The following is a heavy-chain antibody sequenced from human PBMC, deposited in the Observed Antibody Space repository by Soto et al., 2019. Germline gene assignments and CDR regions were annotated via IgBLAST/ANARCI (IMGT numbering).Heavy chain of an antibody. CDR2: IYWDDDK. Sequence: QITLKESGPTLVKPTQTLTLTCTFSGFSLTTSGVGVGWIRQPPGKALEWLALIYWDDDKRYSPSLKSRLTITRDASKNQVVVTMTNMDPVDTATYYCLYREEPPRGGYYFDYWGQGTLVTVSS. CDR1: GFSLTTSGVG. V-gene: IGHV2-5*02. D-gene: IGHD5-12*01. CDR3: LYREEPPRGGYYFDY. J-gene: IGHJ4*02.